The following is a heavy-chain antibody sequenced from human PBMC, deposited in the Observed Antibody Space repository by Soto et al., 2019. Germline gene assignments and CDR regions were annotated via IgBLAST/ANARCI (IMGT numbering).Heavy chain of an antibody. D-gene: IGHD1-26*01. V-gene: IGHV3-23*01. CDR3: AKSTVYSGTYPYYFDY. J-gene: IGHJ4*02. CDR1: GLTFSNYA. CDR2: ISGSGSNT. Sequence: PGGSLRLSCVVSGLTFSNYAMTWVRQAPEKGLEWVSAISGSGSNTFFADSVKGRFTISRDNSKNTLYLQMNSLRAEDTAVYYCAKSTVYSGTYPYYFDYWGQGTLVTVSS.